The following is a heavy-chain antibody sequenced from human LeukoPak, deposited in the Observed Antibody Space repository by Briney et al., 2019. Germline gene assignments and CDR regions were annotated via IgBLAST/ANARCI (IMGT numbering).Heavy chain of an antibody. V-gene: IGHV4-39*01. Sequence: PSETLSLTCTVSGGSISSTSSYWGWIRQPPGKDLERIGSIFYSGSTYYNPSLNGRVTISIDTPKNQFPLKLSSLTAADTAVYYCARHEGFCSGGSCYSVRWFDPWGQGTLVTVSS. CDR2: IFYSGST. D-gene: IGHD2-15*01. CDR1: GGSISSTSSY. CDR3: ARHEGFCSGGSCYSVRWFDP. J-gene: IGHJ5*02.